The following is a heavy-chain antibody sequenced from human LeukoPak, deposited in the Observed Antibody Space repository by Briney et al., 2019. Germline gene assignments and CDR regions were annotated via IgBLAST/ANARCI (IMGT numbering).Heavy chain of an antibody. CDR3: ATGFGVVYDY. D-gene: IGHD3-3*01. Sequence: PGEALQISCEGAGYGFTSYWIGWGRRLPGKGLEWRGIIYPGDCDTRYSPSFQGQVTISAAKSISTAYLQWSSLRASDTAMYYCATGFGVVYDYWGQGTLVTVSS. J-gene: IGHJ4*02. CDR2: IYPGDCDT. V-gene: IGHV5-51*01. CDR1: GYGFTSYW.